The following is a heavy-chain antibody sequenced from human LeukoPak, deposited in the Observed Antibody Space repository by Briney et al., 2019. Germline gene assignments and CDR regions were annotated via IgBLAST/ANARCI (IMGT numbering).Heavy chain of an antibody. V-gene: IGHV3-73*01. Sequence: GGSLKLSCAASGFSFSSYAMHWVRQASGKGLEWVGGISSKANSYARAYAASVKGRFTISRDDSKNTAYLQMNSLKPEDTAVYYCTRHRSSHSVDYMDVWGKGATVTVS. D-gene: IGHD6-6*01. CDR2: ISSKANSYAR. J-gene: IGHJ6*03. CDR1: GFSFSSYA. CDR3: TRHRSSHSVDYMDV.